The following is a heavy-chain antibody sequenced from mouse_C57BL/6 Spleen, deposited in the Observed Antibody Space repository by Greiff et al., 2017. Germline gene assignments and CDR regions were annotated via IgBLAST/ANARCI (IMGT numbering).Heavy chain of an antibody. CDR2: INPSNGGT. Sequence: QVQLKESGTELVKPGASVKLSCKASGYTFTSYWMHWVKQRPGQGLEWIGNINPSNGGTNYNEKFKSKATLTVDKSSSTAYMQLSSLTSEDSAVYYCARVDYDDAMDYWGQGTSGTVSS. CDR1: GYTFTSYW. CDR3: ARVDYDDAMDY. V-gene: IGHV1-53*01. D-gene: IGHD2-4*01. J-gene: IGHJ4*01.